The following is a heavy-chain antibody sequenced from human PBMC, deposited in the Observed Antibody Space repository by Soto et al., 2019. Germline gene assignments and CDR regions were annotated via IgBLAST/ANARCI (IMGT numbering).Heavy chain of an antibody. CDR3: ARNLDGYNPYIFDY. J-gene: IGHJ4*01. D-gene: IGHD5-12*01. Sequence: NPAETLSLTCTVSGGSISTYYWSWIRQPPGKGLEWIVYIYYSGSTNYNPSLKSRVTISVDTSKNQFSLKLSSVTAADTAVYYCARNLDGYNPYIFDYWGHGTLVTVS. V-gene: IGHV4-59*01. CDR2: IYYSGST. CDR1: GGSISTYY.